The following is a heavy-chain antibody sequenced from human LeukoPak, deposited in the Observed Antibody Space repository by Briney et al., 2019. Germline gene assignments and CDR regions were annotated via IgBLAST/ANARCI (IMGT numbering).Heavy chain of an antibody. CDR1: GGSFSGYY. Sequence: SETLSLTCAVYGGSFSGYYWSWIRQPPGKGLEWIGEINHSGSTNYNPSLKSRVTISVDTSKNQFSLKLSSVTAADTAVYYCASRDRAYYYGSGSSPGGWGQGTLVTVSS. CDR2: INHSGST. V-gene: IGHV4-34*01. CDR3: ASRDRAYYYGSGSSPGG. J-gene: IGHJ4*02. D-gene: IGHD3-10*01.